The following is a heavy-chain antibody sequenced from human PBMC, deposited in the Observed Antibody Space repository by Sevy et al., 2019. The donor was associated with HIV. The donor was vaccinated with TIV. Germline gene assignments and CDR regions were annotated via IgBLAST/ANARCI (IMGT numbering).Heavy chain of an antibody. CDR2: ISGSGNTI. CDR1: GFIFSDYY. CDR3: ARAGGSGALRY. J-gene: IGHJ4*02. Sequence: GGALRLSCAASGFIFSDYYMSWIRQAPGKGLEWVSYISGSGNTIYYTDSVKGRFTISRDNAKDSLYLQMNSLRAEDTAVYYCARAGGSGALRYWDQGRLVTVSS. V-gene: IGHV3-11*01. D-gene: IGHD3-16*01.